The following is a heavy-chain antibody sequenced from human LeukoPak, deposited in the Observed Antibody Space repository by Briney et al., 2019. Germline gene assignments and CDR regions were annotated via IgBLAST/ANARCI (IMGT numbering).Heavy chain of an antibody. J-gene: IGHJ3*02. CDR2: ISGSGGST. D-gene: IGHD1-20*01. V-gene: IGHV3-23*01. CDR1: GFTFSSYA. CDR3: AKGDLITGHKVGAFDI. Sequence: GGSLRLSCAASGFTFSSYAMSWVRQAPGKGLEWVSAISGSGGSTYYADSVKGRFTISRDNSKNTLYLQMNSLRAEDTAVYYCAKGDLITGHKVGAFDIWGQGTMVTVSS.